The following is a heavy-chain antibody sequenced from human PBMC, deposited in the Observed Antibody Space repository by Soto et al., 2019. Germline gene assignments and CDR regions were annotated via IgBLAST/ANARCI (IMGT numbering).Heavy chain of an antibody. D-gene: IGHD6-6*01. CDR3: ARSIAARPMTPGDAFDI. Sequence: ASVKVSCKVSGYTLTELSMHWVRQAPGKGLEWMGGFDPEDGETIYAQKFQGRVTMTEDTSTDTAYMELSSLRSEDTAVYYCARSIAARPMTPGDAFDIWGQGTMVTVSS. CDR1: GYTLTELS. CDR2: FDPEDGET. J-gene: IGHJ3*02. V-gene: IGHV1-24*01.